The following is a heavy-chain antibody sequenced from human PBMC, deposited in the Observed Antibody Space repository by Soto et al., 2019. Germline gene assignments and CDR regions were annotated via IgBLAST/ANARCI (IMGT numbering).Heavy chain of an antibody. V-gene: IGHV4-39*01. CDR3: ARGSVVAATLFDY. Sequence: SETLSLTCTVSGGSITSSSYYWGWIRQPPGKGLEWIGSIYYSRSAYYNPSLKSRVTISVDTSRNQFSLKLSSVTAADTAVYYCARGSVVAATLFDYWGQGTLVTVS. D-gene: IGHD2-15*01. J-gene: IGHJ4*02. CDR2: IYYSRSA. CDR1: GGSITSSSYY.